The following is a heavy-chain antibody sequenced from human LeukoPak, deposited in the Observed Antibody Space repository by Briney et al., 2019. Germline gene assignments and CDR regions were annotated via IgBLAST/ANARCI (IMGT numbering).Heavy chain of an antibody. V-gene: IGHV6-1*01. D-gene: IGHD2-2*02. J-gene: IGHJ4*02. CDR3: AREGYCSSTSCYRGLDY. CDR1: GDSVSSNSAA. CDR2: THYRSKWYN. Sequence: SQTLSLTCAISGDSVSSNSAAWNWIRQSPSRGLVWLGRTHYRSKWYNDYAVSVKSRITINPDTSKNQFSLQLNSVTPEDTAVYYCAREGYCSSTSCYRGLDYWGQGTLVTVSS.